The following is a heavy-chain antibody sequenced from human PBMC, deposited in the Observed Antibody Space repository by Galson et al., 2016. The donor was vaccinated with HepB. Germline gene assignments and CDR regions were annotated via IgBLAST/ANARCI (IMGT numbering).Heavy chain of an antibody. Sequence: PALVKPTQTLTLTCTLSGFSLSTRKMCVIWIRQPPGKALEWLARIDWDDDKFYSTSLKTRLTISKDTSKNQVVLTMTNMDPVDTATYYCARTYGDYFAFDIWGQGTVVTVSS. CDR2: IDWDDDK. CDR1: GFSLSTRKMC. CDR3: ARTYGDYFAFDI. J-gene: IGHJ3*02. D-gene: IGHD4-17*01. V-gene: IGHV2-70*17.